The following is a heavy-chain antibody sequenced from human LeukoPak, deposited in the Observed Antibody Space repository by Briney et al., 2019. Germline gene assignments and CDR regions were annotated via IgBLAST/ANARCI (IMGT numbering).Heavy chain of an antibody. CDR3: SRDPRHNDY. Sequence: GGSLRLSCAASGFTFSDSYMTWIRQAPGKGLELLSYMSGSARDVNYIDSVRGRFNISRDNAKNSLYLHMNSLTVDDTAVYYCSRDPRHNDYWGQGTLVTVSS. V-gene: IGHV3-11*01. CDR2: MSGSARDV. CDR1: GFTFSDSY. J-gene: IGHJ4*02.